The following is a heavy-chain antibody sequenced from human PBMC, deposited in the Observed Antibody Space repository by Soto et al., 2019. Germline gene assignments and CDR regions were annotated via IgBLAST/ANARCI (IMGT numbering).Heavy chain of an antibody. Sequence: GGSLRLSCAASGFTFSSYWMSWVHQAPGKGLEWVANIKQDGSEKYYVDSVKGRFTISRDNAKNSLYLQMNSLRAEDTAVYYCARAVGWEGSSFDYWGQGTLVTVSS. CDR2: IKQDGSEK. J-gene: IGHJ4*02. D-gene: IGHD6-13*01. V-gene: IGHV3-7*01. CDR3: ARAVGWEGSSFDY. CDR1: GFTFSSYW.